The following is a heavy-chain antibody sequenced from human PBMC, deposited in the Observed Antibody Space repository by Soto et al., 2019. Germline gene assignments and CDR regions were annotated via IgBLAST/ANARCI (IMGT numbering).Heavy chain of an antibody. CDR1: GFTFSSYG. CDR3: AKDLYSSPGEFDY. Sequence: QVQLVESGGGVVQPGRSLRLSCAASGFTFSSYGMHWVRQAPGKGLEWVAVISYDGSNKYYADSVKGRFTISRDNSKNTLYLQMNSLRAEDTAVYYRAKDLYSSPGEFDYWGQGTLVTVSS. CDR2: ISYDGSNK. J-gene: IGHJ4*02. V-gene: IGHV3-30*18. D-gene: IGHD6-13*01.